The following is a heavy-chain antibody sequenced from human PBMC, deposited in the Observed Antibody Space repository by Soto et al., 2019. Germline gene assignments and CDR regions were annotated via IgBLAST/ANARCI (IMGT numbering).Heavy chain of an antibody. D-gene: IGHD6-19*01. V-gene: IGHV3-23*01. CDR3: AKEDSSGWYSAATNYYYYGMDV. Sequence: GGSLRLSCAASGFTFSSYAMSWVRQAPGKGLEWVSAISGSGGSTYYADSVKGRFTISRDNPKNTLYLQMNSLRAEDTAVYYCAKEDSSGWYSAATNYYYYGMDVWGQGTTVTVSS. CDR1: GFTFSSYA. CDR2: ISGSGGST. J-gene: IGHJ6*02.